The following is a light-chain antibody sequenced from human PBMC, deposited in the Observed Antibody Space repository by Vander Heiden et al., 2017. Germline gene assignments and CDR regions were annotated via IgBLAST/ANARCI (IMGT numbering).Light chain of an antibody. J-gene: IGLJ3*02. CDR2: QRD. CDR3: QAWDSFSFTAP. Sequence: SNELTQPPSVSVSPGQTARITCFGDECGDKNVYWYQQKPGQSPALVIYQRDRRPSGIPDRISGSISGNTATLIISGTQAMDEAEYYCQAWDSFSFTAPFGGGTKLTVL. V-gene: IGLV3-1*01. CDR1: ECGDKN.